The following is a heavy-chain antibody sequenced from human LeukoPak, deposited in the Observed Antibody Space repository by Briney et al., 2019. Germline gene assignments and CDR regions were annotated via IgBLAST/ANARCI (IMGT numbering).Heavy chain of an antibody. Sequence: SVKVSCKASGGTFSSYAISWVRQAPGQGLEWMGGIIPIFGTANYAQKFQGRVTITADESTSTAYMELSSLRSEDTAVYYCAGLRSCSSTSCYKSSGYYYMDVWGKGTTVTVSS. D-gene: IGHD2-2*02. CDR3: AGLRSCSSTSCYKSSGYYYMDV. J-gene: IGHJ6*03. V-gene: IGHV1-69*13. CDR1: GGTFSSYA. CDR2: IIPIFGTA.